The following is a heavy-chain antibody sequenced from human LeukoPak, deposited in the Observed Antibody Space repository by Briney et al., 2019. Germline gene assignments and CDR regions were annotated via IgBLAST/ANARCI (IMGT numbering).Heavy chain of an antibody. V-gene: IGHV1-8*01. CDR2: MNPNSGNT. Sequence: ASVKVSCKASGYTFTSYDINWVRQATGQGLEWMGWMNPNSGNTRYAQKFQGRVTMTRHTSISTAYMELSSLRSEDTAVYYCARSQYITMIVARLYQFDDWGQGTLVTVSS. D-gene: IGHD3-22*01. CDR3: ARSQYITMIVARLYQFDD. J-gene: IGHJ4*02. CDR1: GYTFTSYD.